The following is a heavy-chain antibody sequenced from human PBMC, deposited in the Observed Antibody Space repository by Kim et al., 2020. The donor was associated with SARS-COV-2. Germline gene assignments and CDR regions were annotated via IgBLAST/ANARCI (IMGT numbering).Heavy chain of an antibody. J-gene: IGHJ5*02. D-gene: IGHD6-19*01. V-gene: IGHV4-39*01. CDR3: ARREIAVAPDWWFDP. Sequence: SETLSLTCTVSGGSISSTGYYWVWIRQPPGKGLEWIGNIYYSGSTYYNASLKSRVTMSVDTSKNQFSLKLSSVTAADTAEYYCARREIAVAPDWWFDPWG. CDR2: IYYSGST. CDR1: GGSISSTGYY.